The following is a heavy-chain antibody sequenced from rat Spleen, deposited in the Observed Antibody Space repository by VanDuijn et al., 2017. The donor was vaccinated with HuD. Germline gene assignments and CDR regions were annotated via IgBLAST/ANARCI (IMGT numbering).Heavy chain of an antibody. V-gene: IGHV3-3*01. Sequence: EVQLQESGPGPVKVSESLSLTCSVTGHSITSSYRWNWIRKFPGNKLEWMGYINSAGTTIYSPSLKSRISITRDTSKNQFFLQVNSVTTDDTATYYCARSDGVHYFLPFADWGQGSLVTVSS. CDR3: ARSDGVHYFLPFAD. J-gene: IGHJ3*01. CDR1: GHSITSSYR. CDR2: INSAGTT. D-gene: IGHD1-12*02.